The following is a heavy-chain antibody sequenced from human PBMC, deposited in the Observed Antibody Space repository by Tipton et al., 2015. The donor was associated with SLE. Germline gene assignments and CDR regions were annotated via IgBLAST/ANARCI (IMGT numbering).Heavy chain of an antibody. D-gene: IGHD6-19*01. Sequence: SLRLSCAASGFTFNSYAMNWARQTPGKGLEWVSAISSSATTHYADSVKGRFSISRDNSKDTVYLQMNTLRAEDTAVYYCARGAGGYMDVWGKGTTVTVSS. CDR1: GFTFNSYA. CDR2: ISSSATT. V-gene: IGHV3-23*01. J-gene: IGHJ6*03. CDR3: ARGAGGYMDV.